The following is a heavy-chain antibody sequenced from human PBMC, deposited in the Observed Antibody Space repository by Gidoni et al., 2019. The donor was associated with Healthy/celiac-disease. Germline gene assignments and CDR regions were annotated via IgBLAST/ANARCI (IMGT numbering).Heavy chain of an antibody. CDR1: GGSFSGYY. V-gene: IGHV4-34*01. D-gene: IGHD6-13*01. CDR2: INHSGST. CDR3: ARALGIAALGY. Sequence: QVQLQQWGAGLLKPSETLSLTCAVYGGSFSGYYWSWIRQPPGKGLEWIGEINHSGSTNYNPSLKSRVTISVDTSKNQFSLKLSSVTAADTAVYYCARALGIAALGYWGQGTLVTVSS. J-gene: IGHJ4*02.